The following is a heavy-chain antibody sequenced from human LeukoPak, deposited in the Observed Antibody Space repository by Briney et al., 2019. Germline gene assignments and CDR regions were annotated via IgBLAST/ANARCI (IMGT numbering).Heavy chain of an antibody. D-gene: IGHD2-2*01. CDR1: GGTFSSYA. CDR3: ARRYCSSTSCYHIDY. J-gene: IGHJ4*02. Sequence: ASVKVSCKASGGTFSSYAISWVRQAPGQGLEWMGWISAYNGNTNYAQKLQGRVTMTTDTSTSTAYMELRSLRSDDTAVYYCARRYCSSTSCYHIDYWGQGTLVTISS. V-gene: IGHV1-18*01. CDR2: ISAYNGNT.